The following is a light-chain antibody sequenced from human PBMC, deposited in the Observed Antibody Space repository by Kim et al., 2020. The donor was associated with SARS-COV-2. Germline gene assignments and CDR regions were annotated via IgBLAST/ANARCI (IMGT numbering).Light chain of an antibody. CDR3: QVWDSSSEHWG. CDR1: NIERKD. V-gene: IGLV3-21*04. CDR2: YDS. J-gene: IGLJ3*02. Sequence: APGKTASITCGGNNIERKDVHWFQQKPGQAPGVVIFYDSERPSGIPERFSGSTSGNTATLTISWVEAGDEADYYCQVWDSSSEHWGFGGGTQLTVL.